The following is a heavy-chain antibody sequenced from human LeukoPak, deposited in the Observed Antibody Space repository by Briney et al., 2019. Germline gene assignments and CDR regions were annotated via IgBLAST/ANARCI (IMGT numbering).Heavy chain of an antibody. CDR3: ARDGHYDILTGYFQD. V-gene: IGHV3-11*01. D-gene: IGHD3-9*01. CDR2: ITSSGTTI. J-gene: IGHJ1*01. CDR1: GFTFTDYY. Sequence: GGSLRLSCAASGFTFTDYYMSWIRQAPGKGLEWVSYITSSGTTIYYADSVKGRFTISRDNAKNSLYLQMNSLRAEDTAVYYCARDGHYDILTGYFQDWGQGTLATVSS.